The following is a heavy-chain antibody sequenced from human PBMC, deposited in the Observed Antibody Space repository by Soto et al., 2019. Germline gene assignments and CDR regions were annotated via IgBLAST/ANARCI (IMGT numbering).Heavy chain of an antibody. CDR2: INSDGSST. CDR3: VRGWGQWLGNY. V-gene: IGHV3-74*01. CDR1: GFTFSSYW. J-gene: IGHJ4*02. D-gene: IGHD6-19*01. Sequence: EVQLVESGGGLVQPGGSLRLSCAVSGFTFSSYWMHWVRQAPGKGLVWVSRINSDGSSTSYADSVKGRFTISRDNAKNPLYLQMNSRRAEDTAVYYCVRGWGQWLGNYWGQGTLVTVSS.